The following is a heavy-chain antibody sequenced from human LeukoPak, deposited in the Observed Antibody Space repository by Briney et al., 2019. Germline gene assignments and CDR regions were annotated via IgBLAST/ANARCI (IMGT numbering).Heavy chain of an antibody. D-gene: IGHD2/OR15-2a*01. CDR2: IIPIFGTA. J-gene: IGHJ5*02. CDR1: GGTFSSYA. Sequence: SVKVSCKASGGTFSSYAISWVRQAPGQGLEWMGGIIPIFGTANYPQKFQGRVTITADESTSTAYMELSSLTSEDTAVYYCARGLCLRWDPNLGGWFDPWGQGTLVTVSS. CDR3: ARGLCLRWDPNLGGWFDP. V-gene: IGHV1-69*13.